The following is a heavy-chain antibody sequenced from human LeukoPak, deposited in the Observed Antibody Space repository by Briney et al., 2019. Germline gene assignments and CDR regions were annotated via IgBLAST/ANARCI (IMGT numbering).Heavy chain of an antibody. V-gene: IGHV3-23*01. D-gene: IGHD1-26*01. J-gene: IGHJ3*02. CDR2: ISPGGPT. CDR1: GFAFSIHG. CDR3: ARGGSYLSAFDI. Sequence: PGGSLRLSCAASGFAFSIHGMNWVRQAPGKGLEWVSGISPGGPTYYTDSVKGRFTISRDDSKNTLYLQMNNLRAEDTAVYYCARGGSYLSAFDIWGQGTMVTVSS.